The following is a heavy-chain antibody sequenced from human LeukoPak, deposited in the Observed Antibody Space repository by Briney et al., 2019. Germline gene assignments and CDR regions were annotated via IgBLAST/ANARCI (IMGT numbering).Heavy chain of an antibody. CDR3: ASSNYDFWSGNSADY. CDR2: IYHSGST. V-gene: IGHV4-38-2*01. J-gene: IGHJ4*02. Sequence: PSETLSLTCAVSGYSISSGYYWGWIRQPPGKGLEWIGSIYHSGSTYYNPSLKSRVTISVDTSKNQFSLKLSSETAADTAVYYCASSNYDFWSGNSADYWGQGTLVTVSS. D-gene: IGHD3-3*01. CDR1: GYSISSGYY.